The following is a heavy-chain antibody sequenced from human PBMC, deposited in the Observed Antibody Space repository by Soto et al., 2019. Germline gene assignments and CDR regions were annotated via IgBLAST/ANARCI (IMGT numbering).Heavy chain of an antibody. CDR2: VKSKTDGGSS. V-gene: IGHV3-15*07. CDR3: TTDSRTTLPEIRFDY. CDR1: GFPFSNAW. D-gene: IGHD1-26*01. J-gene: IGHJ4*01. Sequence: EVQLVESGGGLVKPGGSLRLSCAASGFPFSNAWINWVRQVPGKGLEWVGRVKSKTDGGSSDYAAPVKGRFAVSRDDSKNIVYLQINSLKIEDTGVYYCTTDSRTTLPEIRFDYWGHGTQVTVSS.